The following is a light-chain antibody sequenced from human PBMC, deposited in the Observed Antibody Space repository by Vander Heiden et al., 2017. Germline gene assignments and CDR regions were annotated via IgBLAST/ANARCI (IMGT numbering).Light chain of an antibody. V-gene: IGKV1-9*01. Sequence: DIQLTQSPSFLSASVGDRVTITCRASQGISSYLAWYQQKPGKAPKLLIYAASTLQSGVPARGRGSGYGTEFTLTISSRQPEDFASYYCQQLNSYPPWTFGQGTKVEIK. J-gene: IGKJ1*01. CDR1: QGISSY. CDR2: AAS. CDR3: QQLNSYPPWT.